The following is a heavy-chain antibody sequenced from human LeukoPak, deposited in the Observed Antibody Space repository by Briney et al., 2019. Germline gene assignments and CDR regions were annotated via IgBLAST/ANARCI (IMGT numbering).Heavy chain of an antibody. V-gene: IGHV1-2*02. J-gene: IGHJ5*02. CDR3: ARGLEWLTRRHTWFDP. D-gene: IGHD3-3*01. CDR2: VNPHSGGT. CDR1: GYTFTEYY. Sequence: GSSVKVSCKTSGYTFTEYYIHWVRQAPGHGLEWMGWVNPHSGGTNFAQSFRGRVTLTRDTSVTTAYMELRSLRSDDTAVYYCARGLEWLTRRHTWFDPWGQGTLVTVSS.